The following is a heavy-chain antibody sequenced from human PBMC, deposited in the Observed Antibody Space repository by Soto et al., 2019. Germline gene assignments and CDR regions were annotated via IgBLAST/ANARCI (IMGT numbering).Heavy chain of an antibody. D-gene: IGHD6-19*01. J-gene: IGHJ4*02. V-gene: IGHV4-39*01. CDR3: ARRGQWLVRWGSVQFDF. CDR1: GGSISSSSYY. CDR2: IYYSGST. Sequence: PSETLSLTCTVSGGSISSSSYYWGWIRQPPGKGLEWIGSIYYSGSTYYNPSLKSRVTISVDTSKNQFSLKLSSVTAADTAVYYCARRGQWLVRWGSVQFDFWGQGTLVTVSS.